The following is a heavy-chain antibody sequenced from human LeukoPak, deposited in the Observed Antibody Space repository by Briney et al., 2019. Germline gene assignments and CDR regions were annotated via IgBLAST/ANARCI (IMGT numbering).Heavy chain of an antibody. CDR3: GRQGYTASYYFLDF. D-gene: IGHD1-26*01. Sequence: SETLSLTCTVSSGSINSYYWGWVRQPPGKGLEWIGRIYTTGATQCNPSLKSRVTMSIDTSTNQFSLNLRSMTAADTTVYYCGRQGYTASYYFLDFWSQGTLVAVS. CDR2: IYTTGAT. J-gene: IGHJ4*02. CDR1: SGSINSYY. V-gene: IGHV4-4*07.